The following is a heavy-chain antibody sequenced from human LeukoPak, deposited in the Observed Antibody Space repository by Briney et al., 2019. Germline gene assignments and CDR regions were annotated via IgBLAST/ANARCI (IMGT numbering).Heavy chain of an antibody. J-gene: IGHJ6*02. D-gene: IGHD3-10*01. CDR3: AKAMVRGVIGYYYYGMDV. V-gene: IGHV3-30*18. Sequence: GGSLRLSCAASGFTFSSYGMHWVRQAPGKGLEWVAVISYDGSNKYYADSVKGRFTISRDNSKNTLYLQMNSLRAEDTAVYYCAKAMVRGVIGYYYYGMDVWGQGTTVTVSS. CDR1: GFTFSSYG. CDR2: ISYDGSNK.